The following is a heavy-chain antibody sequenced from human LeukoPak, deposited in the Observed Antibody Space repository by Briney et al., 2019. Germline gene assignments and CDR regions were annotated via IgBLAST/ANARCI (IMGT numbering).Heavy chain of an antibody. CDR1: GFTFSSYW. V-gene: IGHV3-7*01. Sequence: GGSLRLSCATSGFTFSSYWMSWVRQAPGKGLEWVANIKQDGSEKYYVDSVKGRFTISRDNAKNSLYLQMNSLRAEDTAVYYCARVGKRFLEWLYYYMDVWGKGTTVTVSS. CDR2: IKQDGSEK. CDR3: ARVGKRFLEWLYYYMDV. D-gene: IGHD3-3*01. J-gene: IGHJ6*03.